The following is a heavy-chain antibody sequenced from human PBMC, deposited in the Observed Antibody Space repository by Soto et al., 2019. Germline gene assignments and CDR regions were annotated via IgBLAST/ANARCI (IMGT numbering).Heavy chain of an antibody. V-gene: IGHV1-18*01. CDR3: ARQRNPGYDYGYYYYGMDV. Sequence: QVQLVQSGAEVKKPGASVKVSCKASGYTFTSYGISWVRQAPGQGLEWMGWISAYNGNTNYAQKLQGRVTMTTDTTTSTGYMELRRLRSDDTAVYYCARQRNPGYDYGYYYYGMDVWGQGTTVTVSS. CDR2: ISAYNGNT. J-gene: IGHJ6*02. D-gene: IGHD5-12*01. CDR1: GYTFTSYG.